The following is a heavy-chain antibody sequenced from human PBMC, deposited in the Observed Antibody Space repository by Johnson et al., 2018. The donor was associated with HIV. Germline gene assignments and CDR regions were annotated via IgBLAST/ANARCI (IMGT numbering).Heavy chain of an antibody. D-gene: IGHD1-7*01. CDR2: ISSDGGSK. V-gene: IGHV3-30-3*01. CDR1: GFTFSSYA. CDR3: VRGAPNWNYEPFSDAFDI. Sequence: QMLLVESGGGVVQPGRSLRLSCAASGFTFSSYAMHWVRQAPGKGLEWVAVISSDGGSKYSANSVKGRFTISRDNSNNTLYVEMNSLRAEDTAVFYCVRGAPNWNYEPFSDAFDIGGQGTMVTVSS. J-gene: IGHJ3*02.